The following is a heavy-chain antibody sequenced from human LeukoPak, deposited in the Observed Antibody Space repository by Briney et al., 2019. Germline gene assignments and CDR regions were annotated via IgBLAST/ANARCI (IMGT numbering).Heavy chain of an antibody. CDR1: DGSIGSYY. V-gene: IGHV4-59*08. CDR2: IYYSGST. J-gene: IGHJ6*02. CDR3: ARHKGPGDYYYYYGMDV. Sequence: PSETLSLTCTVSDGSIGSYYWSWIRQPPGKGLEWIGYIYYSGSTNHNPSLKSRVTISVDTSKNQFSLKLSSVTAADTAVYYCARHKGPGDYYYYYGMDVWGQGTTVTVSS.